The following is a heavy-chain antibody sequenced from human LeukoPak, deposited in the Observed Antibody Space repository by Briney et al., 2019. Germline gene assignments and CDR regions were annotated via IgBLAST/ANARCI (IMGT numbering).Heavy chain of an antibody. CDR3: AKATGDSTQYYFDY. CDR2: ISGSGGST. J-gene: IGHJ4*02. V-gene: IGHV3-23*01. D-gene: IGHD7-27*01. CDR1: GFTFSSYA. Sequence: GGSLRLSCAASGFTFSSYAMSWVRQAPGKGLAWVSAISGSGGSTYYADSVKGRFTISRDNSKNTLYLQMNSLRAEDTAVYYCAKATGDSTQYYFDYWGQGTLVTVSS.